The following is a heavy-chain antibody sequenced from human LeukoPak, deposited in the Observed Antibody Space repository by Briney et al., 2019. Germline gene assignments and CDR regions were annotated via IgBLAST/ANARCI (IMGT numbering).Heavy chain of an antibody. CDR3: VRSRQGYSYGLN. J-gene: IGHJ4*02. CDR1: GFTFSDYW. D-gene: IGHD5-18*01. Sequence: GGSLRLSCAASGFTFSDYWMHWVRQVPGQGLVWVSRINVDETTTVSADSVKGRFTISRDNAKNTVYLQMNNLRAEDTAVYYCVRSRQGYSYGLNWGQGTLVTVSS. V-gene: IGHV3-74*01. CDR2: INVDETTT.